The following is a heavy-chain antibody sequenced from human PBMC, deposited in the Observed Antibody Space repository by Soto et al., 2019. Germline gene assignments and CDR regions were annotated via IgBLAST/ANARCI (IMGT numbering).Heavy chain of an antibody. V-gene: IGHV3-11*06. CDR2: ISSSSSYT. J-gene: IGHJ4*02. Sequence: QVQLVESGGGLVKPGGSLRLSCAASGFTFSDYYMSWIRQAPGKGLEWVSYISSSSSYTNYADSVKGRFTISRDNAKNSLYLQMSSLRAGGTAVYYGARGGRWELLWGGAYWGQGTLVTVSS. D-gene: IGHD1-26*01. CDR1: GFTFSDYY. CDR3: ARGGRWELLWGGAY.